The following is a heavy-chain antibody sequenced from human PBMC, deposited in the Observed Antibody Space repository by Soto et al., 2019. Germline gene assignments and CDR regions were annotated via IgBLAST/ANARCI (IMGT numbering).Heavy chain of an antibody. V-gene: IGHV1-8*01. D-gene: IGHD3-3*01. CDR2: MNPNSGNT. CDR3: ARVGRYYDFWSGYYGYYYYGMDV. CDR1: GYAFTSYD. Sequence: ASVKVSCKASGYAFTSYDINWVRQATGQGLEWMGWMNPNSGNTGYAQKFQGRVTMTRNTSISTAYMELSSLRSEDTAVYYCARVGRYYDFWSGYYGYYYYGMDVWGQGTTVTVSS. J-gene: IGHJ6*02.